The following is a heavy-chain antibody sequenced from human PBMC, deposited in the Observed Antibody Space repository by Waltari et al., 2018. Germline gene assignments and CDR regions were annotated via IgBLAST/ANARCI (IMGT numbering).Heavy chain of an antibody. Sequence: EVQLVESGGGLVRPGGSLRLSCVASGFSFRSYNMNWVRQAPGKGLEWVSSSTTSSTYRYYVDSLKGRCTISRDDAKNSLFLQMNSLRAEDTAVYYCARDLIEPAAIGNYYYGMDVWGQGTTVTVSS. CDR3: ARDLIEPAAIGNYYYGMDV. D-gene: IGHD2-2*01. J-gene: IGHJ6*02. CDR2: STTSSTYR. CDR1: GFSFRSYN. V-gene: IGHV3-21*01.